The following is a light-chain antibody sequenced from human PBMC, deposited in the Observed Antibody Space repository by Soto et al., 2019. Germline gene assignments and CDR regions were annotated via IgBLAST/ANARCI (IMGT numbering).Light chain of an antibody. CDR2: GAS. V-gene: IGKV3-15*01. CDR3: QQYNNWPPWT. J-gene: IGKJ1*01. Sequence: EIVMTQSPATLSVSPGERATLSCRASQSVSSNLAWYQQNPGEAPRRLIYGASTRATGIPARFSGSGSGTEFTLTIRSLQSEDFAVYYCQQYNNWPPWTFGQGTKVEIK. CDR1: QSVSSN.